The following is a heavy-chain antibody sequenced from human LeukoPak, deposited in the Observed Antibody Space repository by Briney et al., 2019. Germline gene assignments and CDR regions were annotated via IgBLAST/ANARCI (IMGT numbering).Heavy chain of an antibody. V-gene: IGHV4-4*02. Sequence: SETLSLTCAVSGGSISSNNWWGWVRQPPGKGLEWIGEIYHSGSPNYNPSLKSRVTISVDKSGNHFSLNLSSVTAADTAVYYCARVNINNWHSCDYWGQGTLVTVSS. J-gene: IGHJ4*02. CDR2: IYHSGSP. CDR1: GGSISSNNW. D-gene: IGHD1-1*01. CDR3: ARVNINNWHSCDY.